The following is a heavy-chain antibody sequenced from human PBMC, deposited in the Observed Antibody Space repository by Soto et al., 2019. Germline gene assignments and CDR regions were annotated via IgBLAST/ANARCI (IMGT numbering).Heavy chain of an antibody. J-gene: IGHJ6*04. CDR1: GGSISRYY. CDR2: MYNTGST. CDR3: ARDLWGYCGTDCYPLDV. Sequence: QVQLQESGPGLVKPSETLSLTCTVSGGSISRYYWSWIRQPPGKGLEWIGYMYNTGSTVYDPSFKRRATISVDTSKNQFSLKLNSVTAADTAVYYCARDLWGYCGTDCYPLDVWGEGTTVTVSS. D-gene: IGHD2-21*02. V-gene: IGHV4-59*01.